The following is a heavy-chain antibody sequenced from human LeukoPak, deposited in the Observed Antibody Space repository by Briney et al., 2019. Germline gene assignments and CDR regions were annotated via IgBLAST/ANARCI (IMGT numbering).Heavy chain of an antibody. D-gene: IGHD3-22*01. CDR2: IRYDGTKE. V-gene: IGHV3-30*02. CDR3: AKDGDSSGYDLSY. Sequence: GGSLRLSCAASGFMFSSYSMNWVRQAPGKGLEWVAFIRYDGTKEYYADSVKGRFTISRDNSKNTLYLQMNRLRAEDTAVYFCAKDGDSSGYDLSYWGQGTLVTVSS. CDR1: GFMFSSYS. J-gene: IGHJ4*02.